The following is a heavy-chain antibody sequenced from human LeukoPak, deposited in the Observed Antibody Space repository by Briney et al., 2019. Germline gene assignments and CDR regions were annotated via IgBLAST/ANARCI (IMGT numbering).Heavy chain of an antibody. Sequence: GASVKVSCKASGYTFTSYAMNWVRQAPGQGLEWMGWINTNTGNPTYAQGFTGRFVFSLDTSVSTAYLQISSLKAEDTAVYYCARDGRAARPDAFDIWGQGTMVTVSS. CDR3: ARDGRAARPDAFDI. V-gene: IGHV7-4-1*02. CDR1: GYTFTSYA. J-gene: IGHJ3*02. D-gene: IGHD6-6*01. CDR2: INTNTGNP.